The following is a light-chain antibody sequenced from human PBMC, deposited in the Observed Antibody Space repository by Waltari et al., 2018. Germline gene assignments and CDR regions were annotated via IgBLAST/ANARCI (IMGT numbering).Light chain of an antibody. CDR2: GNR. Sequence: QSILTQPPSVSGAPGQRVTIPCTGSSSNIGAGYDVHWYQQVPGTAPKLLIYGNRNRPSGVTDRFSGSKSGTSASLDITGLQAEDEADYCCQSYDSSLSGSGVFGGGTKLTVL. CDR1: SSNIGAGYD. J-gene: IGLJ3*02. CDR3: QSYDSSLSGSGV. V-gene: IGLV1-40*01.